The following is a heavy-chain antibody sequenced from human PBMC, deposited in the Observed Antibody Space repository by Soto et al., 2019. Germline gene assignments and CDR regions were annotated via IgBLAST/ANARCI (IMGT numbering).Heavy chain of an antibody. J-gene: IGHJ4*02. CDR2: ISYDGSNK. V-gene: IGHV3-30-3*01. CDR3: ARPPLMGWLVDY. CDR1: GFTFSSYA. Sequence: QVQLVESGGGVVQPGRSLRLSCAASGFTFSSYAMHWVRQAPGKGLEWVAVISYDGSNKYYADSVKGRFTISRDNSKNTLYLQMNSLRAEDTAVYYWARPPLMGWLVDYWGQGTLVTVSS. D-gene: IGHD6-19*01.